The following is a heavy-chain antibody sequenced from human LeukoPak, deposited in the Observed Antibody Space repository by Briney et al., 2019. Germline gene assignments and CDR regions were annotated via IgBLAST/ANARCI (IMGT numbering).Heavy chain of an antibody. V-gene: IGHV1-18*01. CDR1: GYTFTSYG. Sequence: GASVKVSCKASGYTFTSYGISWVRQAPGQGLEWMGWISAYNGNTNYAQKLQGRVTMTTDTSTSTAYMELRSLRSDDTAVYYCARDAAVTTDGRWFDPWGQGTLVTVSS. D-gene: IGHD4-11*01. J-gene: IGHJ5*02. CDR2: ISAYNGNT. CDR3: ARDAAVTTDGRWFDP.